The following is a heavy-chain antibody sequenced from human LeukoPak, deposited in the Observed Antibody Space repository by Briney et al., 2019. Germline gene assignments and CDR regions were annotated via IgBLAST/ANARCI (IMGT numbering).Heavy chain of an antibody. J-gene: IGHJ4*02. D-gene: IGHD3-10*01. V-gene: IGHV3-21*01. CDR1: GFTFSSYW. CDR3: ARDYYGSGSYYY. CDR2: ISSSSSYI. Sequence: GGSLRLSCAVSGFTFSSYWMHWVRQVPGKGLEWVSSISSSSSYIYYADSVKGRFTISRDNAKNSLYLQMNSLRAEDTAVYYCARDYYGSGSYYYWGQGTLVTVSS.